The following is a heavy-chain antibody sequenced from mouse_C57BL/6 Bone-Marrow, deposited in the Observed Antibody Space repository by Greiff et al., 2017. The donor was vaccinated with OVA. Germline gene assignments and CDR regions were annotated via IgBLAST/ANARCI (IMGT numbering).Heavy chain of an antibody. Sequence: QVQLQQPGAELVMPGASVKLSCTASGYTFTSYWMHWVKQRPGQGLEWIGEIDPSDSYTNYNQKFKGKSTLTVDKSSSTAYMQLSSLTSEDSAVYYCARDYYGSFAYWGQGTLVTVSA. J-gene: IGHJ3*01. CDR3: ARDYYGSFAY. V-gene: IGHV1-69*01. CDR2: IDPSDSYT. D-gene: IGHD1-1*01. CDR1: GYTFTSYW.